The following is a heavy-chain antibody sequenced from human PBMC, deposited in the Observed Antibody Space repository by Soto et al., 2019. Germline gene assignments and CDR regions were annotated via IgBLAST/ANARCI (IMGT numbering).Heavy chain of an antibody. CDR2: IYYSGST. D-gene: IGHD3-9*01. J-gene: IGHJ4*02. CDR1: GGPVSSGSYY. V-gene: IGHV4-61*01. CDR3: ARGRGLRYFDWSRPFDY. Sequence: SETLSLTCTVSGGPVSSGSYYWSWIRQPPGKGLEWIGYIYYSGSTNYNPSLKSRVTISVDTSKNQFSLKLSSVTAADTAVYYCARGRGLRYFDWSRPFDYWGQGTLVTVSS.